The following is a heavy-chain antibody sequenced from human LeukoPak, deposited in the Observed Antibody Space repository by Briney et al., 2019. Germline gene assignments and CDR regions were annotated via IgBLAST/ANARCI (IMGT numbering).Heavy chain of an antibody. CDR2: INHSGST. J-gene: IGHJ4*02. Sequence: KPSETLSLTCAVYGGSFSGYYWSWIRQPPGKGLEWIGEINHSGSTNYNPSLKSRVTISVDTSKNQFSLKLSSVTAADTAVYYCARAYVDIVATRGAYFDYWGQGTLVTVSS. CDR3: ARAYVDIVATRGAYFDY. V-gene: IGHV4-34*01. CDR1: GGSFSGYY. D-gene: IGHD5-12*01.